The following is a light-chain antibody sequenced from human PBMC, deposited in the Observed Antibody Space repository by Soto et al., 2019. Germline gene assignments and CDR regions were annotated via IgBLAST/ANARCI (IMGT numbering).Light chain of an antibody. CDR2: AAS. V-gene: IGKV1-9*01. Sequence: IQLTQSPSSLSASVGDRVTITCRASQGISSYLAWYQQKPGKAPKLLIYAASTLQSGVPSRSSGSGSGTDFTLTISSLQPEDFATYYCQQPRPFGPGTKVDIK. J-gene: IGKJ3*01. CDR3: QQPRP. CDR1: QGISSY.